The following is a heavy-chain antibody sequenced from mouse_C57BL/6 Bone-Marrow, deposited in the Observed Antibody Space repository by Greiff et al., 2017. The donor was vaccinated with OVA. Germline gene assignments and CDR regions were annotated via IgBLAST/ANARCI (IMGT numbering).Heavy chain of an antibody. CDR2: IDPEDGET. CDR3: ARGRHYYGSSWDFDV. D-gene: IGHD1-1*01. J-gene: IGHJ1*03. Sequence: VQLQQSGAELVKPGASVKLSCTASGFNIKDYYMHWVKQRTEQGLEWIGRIDPEDGETKSAPKFQGKATITAETSSNTAYLRLSSLTSEDTAVYYCARGRHYYGSSWDFDVWGTGTTVTVAS. V-gene: IGHV14-2*01. CDR1: GFNIKDYY.